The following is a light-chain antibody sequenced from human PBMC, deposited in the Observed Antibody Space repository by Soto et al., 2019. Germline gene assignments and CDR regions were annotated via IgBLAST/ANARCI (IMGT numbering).Light chain of an antibody. J-gene: IGLJ1*01. CDR2: NVS. CDR3: SSYTSSSTYV. V-gene: IGLV2-14*01. Sequence: QSALTQPASVSGSPGQSITISCTGTSCDVGGYNSVSWYQQHPGKAPKLMIYNVSNRPSGVSNRFSGSKSGNTASLTISGLQAEDEADYYCSSYTSSSTYVFGTGTKVTVL. CDR1: SCDVGGYNS.